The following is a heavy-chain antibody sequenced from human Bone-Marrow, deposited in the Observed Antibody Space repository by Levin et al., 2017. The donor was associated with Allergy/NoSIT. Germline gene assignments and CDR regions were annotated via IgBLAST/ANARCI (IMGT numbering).Heavy chain of an antibody. CDR1: GGTFGSSA. D-gene: IGHD1-1*01. J-gene: IGHJ6*02. Sequence: ASVKVSCKASGGTFGSSAINWVRQAPGQGLEWMGGIIPLFGSANYAQKFQGRVTITADKSTNTAYMDLSSLRSDDTAVYFCARDGGTMAAYYYAGMDLWGQGTTLTVSS. CDR2: IIPLFGSA. V-gene: IGHV1-69*06. CDR3: ARDGGTMAAYYYAGMDL.